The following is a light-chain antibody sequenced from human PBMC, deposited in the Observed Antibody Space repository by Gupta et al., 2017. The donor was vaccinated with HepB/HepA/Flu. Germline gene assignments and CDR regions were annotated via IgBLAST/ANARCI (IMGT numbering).Light chain of an antibody. CDR1: SSDVGGYNY. CDR2: EVN. Sequence: QSALTQHHSASGSPGQSVAISCTGSSSDVGGYNYVSWYQQHPGKAPILIIYEVNKRPSGVPDRFSGSKSGNTASLTVSGLQAEDEADYYCSSYAGSNNWVFGGGTKLTVL. J-gene: IGLJ3*02. V-gene: IGLV2-8*01. CDR3: SSYAGSNNWV.